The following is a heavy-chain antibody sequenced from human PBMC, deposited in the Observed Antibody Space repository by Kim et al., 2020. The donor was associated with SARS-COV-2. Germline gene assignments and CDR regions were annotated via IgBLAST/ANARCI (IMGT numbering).Heavy chain of an antibody. Sequence: SETLSLTCTASGGSISSYYWSWIRQPPGKGLEWIGYIYYSGSTNYNPSLKSRVTISVDTTKNQFSLKLSSVTAADTAVYYCARIFQSVVVTAKTCSRFEGYYYYGMDVWGQGTTVTVSS. CDR1: GGSISSYY. D-gene: IGHD2-21*02. J-gene: IGHJ6*02. V-gene: IGHV4-59*13. CDR3: ARIFQSVVVTAKTCSRFEGYYYYGMDV. CDR2: IYYSGST.